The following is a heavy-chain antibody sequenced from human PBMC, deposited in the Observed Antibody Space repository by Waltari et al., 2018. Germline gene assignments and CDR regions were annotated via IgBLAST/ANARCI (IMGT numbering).Heavy chain of an antibody. CDR1: GYTFTSYA. CDR3: ARGWDCSGGSCYFWYFDL. J-gene: IGHJ2*01. CDR2: INAGNGNT. V-gene: IGHV1-3*01. D-gene: IGHD2-15*01. Sequence: QVQLVQSGAEVKKPGASVEVSCKASGYTFTSYAMHWVRQAPGQRLEWMGWINAGNGNTKYSQKFQGRVTITRDTSASTAYMELSSLRSEDTAVYYCARGWDCSGGSCYFWYFDLWGRGTLVTVSS.